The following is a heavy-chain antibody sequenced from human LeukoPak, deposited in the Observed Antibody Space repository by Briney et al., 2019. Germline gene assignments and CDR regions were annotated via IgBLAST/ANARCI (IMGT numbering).Heavy chain of an antibody. CDR3: ARAYRVGATDFDY. J-gene: IGHJ4*02. D-gene: IGHD1-26*01. CDR1: GFTFSSYG. V-gene: IGHV3-30*03. CDR2: ISYDGSNK. Sequence: GGSLRLSCAASGFTFSSYGTHWVRQAPGKGLEWVAVISYDGSNKYYADSVKGRFTISRDNSKNTLYLQMNSLRAEDTAVYYCARAYRVGATDFDYWGQGTLVTVSS.